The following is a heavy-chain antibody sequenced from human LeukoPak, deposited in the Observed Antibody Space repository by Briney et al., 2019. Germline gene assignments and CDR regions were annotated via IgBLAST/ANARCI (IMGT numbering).Heavy chain of an antibody. J-gene: IGHJ5*02. CDR2: INPSGGST. V-gene: IGHV1-46*01. Sequence: ASVKVSCKASGYTFTSYYMHWVRQAPGQGLEWMGIINPSGGSTSYAQKFQGRVTMTRDTSTSTVYMELSSLRSEDTAVYYCARAGDIVVVPVAIHPAAWFDPWGQGTLVTVSS. CDR1: GYTFTSYY. D-gene: IGHD2-2*02. CDR3: ARAGDIVVVPVAIHPAAWFDP.